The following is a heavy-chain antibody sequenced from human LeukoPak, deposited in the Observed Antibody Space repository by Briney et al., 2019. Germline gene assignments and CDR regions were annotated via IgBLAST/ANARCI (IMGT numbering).Heavy chain of an antibody. J-gene: IGHJ4*02. V-gene: IGHV1-46*01. D-gene: IGHD3-9*01. CDR2: VNPTGATT. CDR1: GYTFTDYY. Sequence: ASVKVSCKASGYTFTDYYMHWVRQAPGQGLEWMGIVNPTGATTSYAQKFQGRVTMTSDMSTSIVYMELSSLRSEDTAVYYCARSRAGYYFDYWGQGTLVTVSS. CDR3: ARSRAGYYFDY.